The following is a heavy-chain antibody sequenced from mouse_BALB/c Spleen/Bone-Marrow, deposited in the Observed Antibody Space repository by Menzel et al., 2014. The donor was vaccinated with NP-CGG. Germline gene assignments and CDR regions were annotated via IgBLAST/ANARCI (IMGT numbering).Heavy chain of an antibody. CDR1: GYTFTSYW. J-gene: IGHJ4*01. V-gene: IGHV1S16*01. CDR2: INPSNGGT. D-gene: IGHD1-1*01. CDR3: TYMGYYGSSYAMDY. Sequence: QVQLQQSGAELVKPGASVKFSCTASGYTFTSYWMHRVKLRPGQGFEWIGEINPSNGGTNYNEKFKRKATLTVDKSYSTAYRQLSSLTSEYSAVYYFTYMGYYGSSYAMDYWGQGTSVTVSS.